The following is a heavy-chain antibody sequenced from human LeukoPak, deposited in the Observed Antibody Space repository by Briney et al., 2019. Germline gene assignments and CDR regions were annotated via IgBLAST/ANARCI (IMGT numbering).Heavy chain of an antibody. CDR2: ISGSGGST. Sequence: PGGSLRLSCAASGFTFSSYAMSWVRQAPGKGLEWVSAISGSGGSTYYADSVKGRFTISRDNSKNTLYLQMNSLRAEDTAVYYCAKVTLKGRYFDWLSNRPYTATMYYFDHWGQGTLVTVSS. D-gene: IGHD3-9*01. V-gene: IGHV3-23*01. J-gene: IGHJ4*02. CDR1: GFTFSSYA. CDR3: AKVTLKGRYFDWLSNRPYTATMYYFDH.